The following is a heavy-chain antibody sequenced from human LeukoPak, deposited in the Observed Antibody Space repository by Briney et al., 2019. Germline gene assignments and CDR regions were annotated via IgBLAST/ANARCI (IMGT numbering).Heavy chain of an antibody. CDR1: GFTFSSYT. Sequence: GGSLRLSCVASGFTFSSYTINWVRQAPGKGLEWVSHIRSSGTTIYYSDSVKGRFTISRDNAKNSLYLQMNSLRAEDTAVYYCAREVRAYGGYSQSDYWGQGTLVTVSS. D-gene: IGHD5-12*01. J-gene: IGHJ4*02. CDR3: AREVRAYGGYSQSDY. V-gene: IGHV3-48*04. CDR2: IRSSGTTI.